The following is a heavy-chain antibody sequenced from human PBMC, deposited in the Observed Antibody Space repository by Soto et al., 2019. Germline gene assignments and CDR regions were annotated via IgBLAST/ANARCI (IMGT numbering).Heavy chain of an antibody. CDR2: ISSSSSCI. Sequence: GGSLRLSCAASGFTFSSYSMNWVRQAPGKGLEWVSSISSSSSCIYYADSVKGRFTISRDNAKNSLYLQMNSLRAEDTAVYYCARPPSITTVSLDYWGKGSLVTVSS. CDR1: GFTFSSYS. J-gene: IGHJ4*02. V-gene: IGHV3-21*01. D-gene: IGHD4-17*01. CDR3: ARPPSITTVSLDY.